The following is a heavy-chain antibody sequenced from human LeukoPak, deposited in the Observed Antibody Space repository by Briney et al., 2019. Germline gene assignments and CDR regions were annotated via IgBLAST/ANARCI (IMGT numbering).Heavy chain of an antibody. CDR1: GGSISSNNYY. V-gene: IGHV4-39*01. D-gene: IGHD1-1*01. J-gene: IGHJ4*02. Sequence: PSETLSLTCTVSGGSISSNNYYWAWIRQPPGKGLECIGSIYYSGSPSYNPSLKSRVTISLDTSKNQFSLRLSSVTAADTAVYYCATWRTAKTGFDYWGQGTLVTVSS. CDR3: ATWRTAKTGFDY. CDR2: IYYSGSP.